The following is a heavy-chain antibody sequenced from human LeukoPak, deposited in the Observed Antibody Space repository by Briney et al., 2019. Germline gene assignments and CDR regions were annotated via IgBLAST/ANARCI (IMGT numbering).Heavy chain of an antibody. Sequence: PSETLSLTCSVSDGASSNYYWNWLRQPPGKGLEWVGYISYSGSTNYNPSLKSRLTISLDTSKKQFSLKLSSVTAADTAVYYCAIGIDSWFDPWGQGTLVTVSS. V-gene: IGHV4-59*01. CDR1: DGASSNYY. D-gene: IGHD2-15*01. CDR2: ISYSGST. J-gene: IGHJ5*02. CDR3: AIGIDSWFDP.